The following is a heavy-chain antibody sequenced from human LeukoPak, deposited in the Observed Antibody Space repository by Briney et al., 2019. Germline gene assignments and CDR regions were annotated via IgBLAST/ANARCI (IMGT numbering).Heavy chain of an antibody. V-gene: IGHV3-53*01. J-gene: IGHJ5*02. D-gene: IGHD6-19*01. Sequence: PSETLSLTCTVSGGSVSSGSYYWSWVRQAPGKGLEWVSSTVSRGTTQYADSVKGRFTVSRDTSKNTLYLQMNSLRADDTAVYYCAKCSTSAYTTGWCNWIDPWGQGTLVTVSS. CDR2: TVSRGTT. CDR1: GGSVSSGSYY. CDR3: AKCSTSAYTTGWCNWIDP.